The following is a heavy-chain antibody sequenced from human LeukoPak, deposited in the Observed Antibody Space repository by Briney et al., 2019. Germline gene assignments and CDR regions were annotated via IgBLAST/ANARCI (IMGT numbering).Heavy chain of an antibody. V-gene: IGHV4-34*01. CDR1: GGSFSGYY. CDR3: ARADYYYYMDV. Sequence: SETLSLTCAVYGGSFSGYYWSWIRQPPGKGLEWIGEINHSGSTNYNPSLKSRVTISVDTSKNQFSLKLSSVTAADTAVYYCARADYYYYMDVWGKGTTVTVSS. CDR2: INHSGST. J-gene: IGHJ6*03.